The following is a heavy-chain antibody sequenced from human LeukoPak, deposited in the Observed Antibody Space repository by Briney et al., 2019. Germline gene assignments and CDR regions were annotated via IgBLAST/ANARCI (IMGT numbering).Heavy chain of an antibody. CDR3: ARDQSGRLGELSLFDY. J-gene: IGHJ4*02. CDR2: IYTSGST. V-gene: IGHV4-4*07. CDR1: GGSISSYY. Sequence: SETLSLTCTVSGGSISSYYWSWTRQPAGKGLEWIGRIYTSGSTNYNPSLKSRVTMSVDTSKNQFSLKLSSVTAADTAVYYCARDQSGRLGELSLFDYWGQGTLVTVSS. D-gene: IGHD3-16*02.